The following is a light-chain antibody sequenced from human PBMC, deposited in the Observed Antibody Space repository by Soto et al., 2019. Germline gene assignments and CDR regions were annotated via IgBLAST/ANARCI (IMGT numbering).Light chain of an antibody. J-gene: IGKJ1*01. CDR1: QSISTR. V-gene: IGKV1-5*01. CDR3: QQRSNWPRT. CDR2: DAS. Sequence: DIHMTQSPSTLSASVGYRFTITCRASQSISTRLAWYQQKPGKAPKLLIYDASSLESGVPSRFRGSASGTEFTLTISSLEPEDLEVYFCQQRSNWPRTFGQGTKVDIK.